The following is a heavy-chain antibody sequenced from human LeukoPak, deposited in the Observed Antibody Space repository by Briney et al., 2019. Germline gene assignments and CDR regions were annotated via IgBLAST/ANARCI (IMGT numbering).Heavy chain of an antibody. D-gene: IGHD1-26*01. CDR3: AKEMWEPPPDY. Sequence: GGSLRLSCAASGFTFSSYWMHWVRQAPGKGLVWVSRINSDGSSTSYADSVKGRFTISRDNSKNTLYLQMNSLRAEDTAVYYCAKEMWEPPPDYWGQGTLVTVSS. CDR2: INSDGSST. CDR1: GFTFSSYW. V-gene: IGHV3-74*01. J-gene: IGHJ4*02.